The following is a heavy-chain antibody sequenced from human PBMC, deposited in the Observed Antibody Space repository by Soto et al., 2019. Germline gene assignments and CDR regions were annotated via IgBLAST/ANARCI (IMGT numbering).Heavy chain of an antibody. CDR1: GFTFTDYY. Sequence: GASVKVSCKASGFTFTDYYIHWVRQSPGQGLEWMGWINPSSGGTKSAQQFQGRVTMTRDTSISAAYMELSGLTSDDTAVYYGVGGKFRGSWGQGALVTVSS. J-gene: IGHJ4*02. CDR2: INPSSGGT. D-gene: IGHD2-15*01. CDR3: VGGKFRGS. V-gene: IGHV1-2*02.